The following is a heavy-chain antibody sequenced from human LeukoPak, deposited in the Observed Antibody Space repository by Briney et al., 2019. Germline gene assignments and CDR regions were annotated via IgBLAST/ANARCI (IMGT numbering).Heavy chain of an antibody. CDR3: ARGGRATVITY. CDR2: MYHSGST. V-gene: IGHV4-38-2*02. J-gene: IGHJ4*02. CDR1: GYSISSAYY. D-gene: IGHD4-11*01. Sequence: SETLSLTCIVSGYSISSAYYWGWIRQPPGKGLEWIGTMYHSGSTNYNPSLKSRVTISVDTSKNQFSLKLSSVTAADTAVYYCARGGRATVITYWGQGTLVTVSS.